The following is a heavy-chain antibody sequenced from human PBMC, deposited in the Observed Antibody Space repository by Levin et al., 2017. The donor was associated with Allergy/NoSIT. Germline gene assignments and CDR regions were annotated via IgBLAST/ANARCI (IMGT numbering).Heavy chain of an antibody. CDR2: IYPGDSDT. CDR3: ARNPGLGYSSSLIDY. Sequence: PGESLKISCKGSGYSFTSYWIGWVRQMPGKGLEWMGIIYPGDSDTRYSPSFQGQVTISADKSISTAYLQWSSLKASDTAMYYCARNPGLGYSSSLIDYWGQGTLVTVSS. D-gene: IGHD6-6*01. V-gene: IGHV5-51*01. CDR1: GYSFTSYW. J-gene: IGHJ4*02.